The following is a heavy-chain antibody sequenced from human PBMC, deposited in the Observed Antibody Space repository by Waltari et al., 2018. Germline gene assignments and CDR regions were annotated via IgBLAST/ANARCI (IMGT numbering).Heavy chain of an antibody. Sequence: EVQLVESGGGLVQPGGSLRLSCAASGLTFSRFWMTWVRQAPGKGLEWVANINEDGSEKHYVDSVKGRFTISRDNAKNSLFLQMKSLRADDTAVYYCASGGHVDYCGQGTLVTVSS. J-gene: IGHJ4*02. CDR3: ASGGHVDY. CDR1: GLTFSRFW. CDR2: INEDGSEK. V-gene: IGHV3-7*01.